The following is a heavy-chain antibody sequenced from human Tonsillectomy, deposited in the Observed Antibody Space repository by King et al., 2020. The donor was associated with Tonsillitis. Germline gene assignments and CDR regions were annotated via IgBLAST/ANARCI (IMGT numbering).Heavy chain of an antibody. CDR1: GGTFNSYP. J-gene: IGHJ4*02. CDR2: IIPISGTT. V-gene: IGHV1-69*01. CDR3: ARILSDAAMVLYYFDY. Sequence: QLVQSGAEVKKPGSSVKVSCKASGGTFNSYPITWVRQAPGQGLEWMGGIIPISGTTNYAQKFQVRVTITADESTGTAYMALSSLRSEGTSMYYCARILSDAAMVLYYFDYWGQGTLVTVPS. D-gene: IGHD2-2*01.